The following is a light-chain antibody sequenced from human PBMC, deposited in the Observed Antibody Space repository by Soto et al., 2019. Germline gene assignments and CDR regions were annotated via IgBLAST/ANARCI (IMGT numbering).Light chain of an antibody. Sequence: EILMTQSPATLSVSPGERVTLSCRAGQGVTTNFAWYQQKSGQSPRLLIYDVSPRATGVPSRFSGTGSETDFTLTISGLQSEDSAIYFCQQYNNWPFSFGQGTRLEIK. CDR2: DVS. CDR1: QGVTTN. V-gene: IGKV3-15*01. J-gene: IGKJ5*01. CDR3: QQYNNWPFS.